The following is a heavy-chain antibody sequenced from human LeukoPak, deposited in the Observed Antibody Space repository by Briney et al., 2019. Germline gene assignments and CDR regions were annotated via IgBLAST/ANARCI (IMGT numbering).Heavy chain of an antibody. V-gene: IGHV1-69*05. CDR3: ARDGNESGSGTFYSIGMDV. D-gene: IGHD3-10*01. J-gene: IGHJ6*02. CDR2: IIPIFDTA. Sequence: GASVKVSCKASGGTFSSYATTWVRQAPGQGLEWMGGIIPIFDTANYAQKFQGRVTITTDESTSTVYMELRGLRSDDTAVYYCARDGNESGSGTFYSIGMDVWGHGTTVIVSS. CDR1: GGTFSSYA.